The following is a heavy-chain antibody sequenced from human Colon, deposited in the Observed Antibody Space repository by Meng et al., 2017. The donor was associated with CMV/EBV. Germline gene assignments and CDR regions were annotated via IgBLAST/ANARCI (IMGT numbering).Heavy chain of an antibody. CDR1: GFTFRDYY. CDR3: ARDRRHYGDSSGYGSLDY. V-gene: IGHV3-11*04. CDR2: ISASGTTI. J-gene: IGHJ4*02. Sequence: GGSLRLSCAASGFTFRDYYMTWIRQAPGKGLEWVSYISASGTTIYYADSVKGRFTISRDNAKNSLYLQMNSLRAEDTAVYYCARDRRHYGDSSGYGSLDYWGQGTLVTVSS. D-gene: IGHD3-22*01.